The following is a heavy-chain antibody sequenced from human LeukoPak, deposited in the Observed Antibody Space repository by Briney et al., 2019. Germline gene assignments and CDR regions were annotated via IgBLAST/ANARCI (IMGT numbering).Heavy chain of an antibody. Sequence: SETLSLTCTVSGGSISSYYWSWVRQPPGKGLEWTGYIYYSGSTNYNPSLKSRVTISVDTSKNQFSLKLSSVTAADTAVYYCAREGYSSSWYGRGYNWFDPWGQGTLVTVSS. D-gene: IGHD6-13*01. CDR2: IYYSGST. CDR3: AREGYSSSWYGRGYNWFDP. CDR1: GGSISSYY. J-gene: IGHJ5*02. V-gene: IGHV4-59*01.